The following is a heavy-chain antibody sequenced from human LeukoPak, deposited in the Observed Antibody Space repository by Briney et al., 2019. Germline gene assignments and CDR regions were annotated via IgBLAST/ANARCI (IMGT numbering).Heavy chain of an antibody. Sequence: PGGSLRLSCAASGFTLDDYAMHWVRQAPGKGLEWVSLISWDGGSTYYADSVKGRFTISRDNSKNSLYLQMNSLRAEDTALYYCAKDYGVTTPYYYMDVWGKGTTVTVSS. CDR2: ISWDGGST. J-gene: IGHJ6*03. D-gene: IGHD4-17*01. V-gene: IGHV3-43D*03. CDR3: AKDYGVTTPYYYMDV. CDR1: GFTLDDYA.